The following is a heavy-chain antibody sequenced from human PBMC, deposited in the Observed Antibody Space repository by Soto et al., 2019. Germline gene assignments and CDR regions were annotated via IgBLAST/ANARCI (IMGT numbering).Heavy chain of an antibody. J-gene: IGHJ6*02. D-gene: IGHD5-12*01. Sequence: GASVKVSCKASGGTFSSYAISWVRQAPGQGLEWMGGIIPIFGTANYAQKFQGRVTITADESTSTAYMELSSLRSEDTAVYYCARDIVATTNYYYYYCMDVWGQGTTVTVSS. CDR3: ARDIVATTNYYYYYCMDV. V-gene: IGHV1-69*13. CDR1: GGTFSSYA. CDR2: IIPIFGTA.